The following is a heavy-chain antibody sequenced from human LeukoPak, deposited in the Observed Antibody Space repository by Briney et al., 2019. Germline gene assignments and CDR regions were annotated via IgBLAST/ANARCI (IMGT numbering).Heavy chain of an antibody. Sequence: GKSLKISCKVSGYSFTNYWVAWVRQMPGKGLEWMGIIYPGDSDTRYSPSFQGQVTISADKSISTAYLQWSSLKASDTAMYYCARYSMTTVTTDAFDIWGQGTMVTVSS. V-gene: IGHV5-51*01. CDR3: ARYSMTTVTTDAFDI. CDR1: GYSFTNYW. CDR2: IYPGDSDT. J-gene: IGHJ3*02. D-gene: IGHD4-17*01.